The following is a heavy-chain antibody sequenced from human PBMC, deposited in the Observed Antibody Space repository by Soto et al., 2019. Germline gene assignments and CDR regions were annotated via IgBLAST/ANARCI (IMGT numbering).Heavy chain of an antibody. CDR2: INSDGSTT. CDR3: ARLPSYISSFAEFDF. CDR1: GFTFSSYW. J-gene: IGHJ4*02. Sequence: EVQLVESGGGLVQPGGSLRLSCAASGFTFSSYWMHWVRQAPGKGLVWVSRINSDGSTTKYADSVKGRFTISRDNAKNTLHRQMNSLRAEDTAVYYCARLPSYISSFAEFDFWGQGTLVTVSS. D-gene: IGHD6-13*01. V-gene: IGHV3-74*03.